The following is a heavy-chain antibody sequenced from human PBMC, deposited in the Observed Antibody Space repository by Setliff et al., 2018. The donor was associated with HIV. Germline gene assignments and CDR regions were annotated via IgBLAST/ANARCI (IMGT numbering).Heavy chain of an antibody. Sequence: GASVKVSCKASAFTFNIYAIHWVRQAPGQGLEWMGYIDANTGIPTYAQALSGRFVFSLDTSVTTAYLQISSLKAEDIAVYYCARDGYYYDSSGHLAYYFDYWGQGTLVTVSS. J-gene: IGHJ4*02. V-gene: IGHV7-4-1*02. CDR3: ARDGYYYDSSGHLAYYFDY. CDR1: AFTFNIYA. CDR2: IDANTGIP. D-gene: IGHD3-22*01.